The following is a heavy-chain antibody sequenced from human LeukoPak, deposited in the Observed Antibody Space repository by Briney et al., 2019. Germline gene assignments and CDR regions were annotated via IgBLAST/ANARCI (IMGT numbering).Heavy chain of an antibody. CDR1: GGSISSSSYY. D-gene: IGHD3-10*01. V-gene: IGHV4-39*07. J-gene: IGHJ2*01. Sequence: SETLSLTCTVSGGSISSSSYYWGWIRQPPGKGLEWIGIIYYSGSTYYNPSLKSRVTISVDTSKNQFSLKLSSVTAADPVVYYCAMVRGVIKPVSYWYFDLSGRGTLVTASS. CDR2: IYYSGST. CDR3: AMVRGVIKPVSYWYFDL.